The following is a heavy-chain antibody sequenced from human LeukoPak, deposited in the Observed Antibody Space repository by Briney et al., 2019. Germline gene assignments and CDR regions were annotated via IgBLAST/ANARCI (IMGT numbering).Heavy chain of an antibody. Sequence: SVKVSCKASGGTFSSYAISWVRAAPGQGLEWMGGIIPIFGTANYAQKFQGRVTITADESTSTAYMELSSLRSEDTAVYYCATLQGDSPFFDYWGQGTLVTVSS. J-gene: IGHJ4*02. CDR3: ATLQGDSPFFDY. D-gene: IGHD4-11*01. CDR2: IIPIFGTA. V-gene: IGHV1-69*01. CDR1: GGTFSSYA.